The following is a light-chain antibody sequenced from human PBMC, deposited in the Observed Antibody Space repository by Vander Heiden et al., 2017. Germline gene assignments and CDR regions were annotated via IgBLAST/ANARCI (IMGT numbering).Light chain of an antibody. CDR2: AAS. V-gene: IGKV1-8*01. CDR3: QQYYSYPYT. CDR1: QGISSY. Sequence: AIRVTQPPSSFSASTGDRVTITCRASQGISSYLAWYQQKPGKAPKLLIYAASTLQSGVPSRVSGSGSGTDFTLTISCLQFEDFATYYCQQYYSYPYTFGQGTKLEIK. J-gene: IGKJ2*01.